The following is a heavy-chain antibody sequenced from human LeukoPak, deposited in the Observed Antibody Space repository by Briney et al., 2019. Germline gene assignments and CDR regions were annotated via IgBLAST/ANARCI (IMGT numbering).Heavy chain of an antibody. CDR3: ARAKVYYDDTMDYYEGDAFDI. CDR2: ITSDSGGT. V-gene: IGHV1-2*02. J-gene: IGHJ3*02. Sequence: ASVKVSCKASGYTFTGHYMHWVRQAPGQGLEWMGWITSDSGGTNYAQKFQGRVTMTRDTSISTAYMELSRLRSDDTAVYYCARAKVYYDDTMDYYEGDAFDIWGQGTLVTVSS. D-gene: IGHD3-22*01. CDR1: GYTFTGHY.